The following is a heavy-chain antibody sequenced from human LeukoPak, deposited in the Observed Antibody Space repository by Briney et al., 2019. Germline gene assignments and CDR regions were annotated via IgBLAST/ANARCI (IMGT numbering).Heavy chain of an antibody. CDR1: GGSISSYY. J-gene: IGHJ4*02. CDR3: ARRAGGWGYYFDY. D-gene: IGHD6-19*01. V-gene: IGHV4-59*01. Sequence: SETLPLTCTVSGGSISSYYWSWIRQPPGKGLEWIGYIYYSGSTNYNPSLKSRVTISVDTSKNQFSLKLSSVTAADTAVYYCARRAGGWGYYFDYWGQGTLVTVSS. CDR2: IYYSGST.